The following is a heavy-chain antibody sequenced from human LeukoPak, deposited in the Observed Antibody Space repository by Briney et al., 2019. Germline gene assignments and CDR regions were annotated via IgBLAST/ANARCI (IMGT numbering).Heavy chain of an antibody. J-gene: IGHJ4*02. Sequence: SETLSLTCTVPGGSISKYYWSWIRQPADKGLEWIGRIHTSGTTHYNPSLKSRVTLSVDTSTNQFSLKLSSVTAADTAVYYCARDNGSGSYYRGPFDYWGQGTLVTVSS. CDR3: ARDNGSGSYYRGPFDY. CDR1: GGSISKYY. V-gene: IGHV4-4*07. CDR2: IHTSGTT. D-gene: IGHD3-10*01.